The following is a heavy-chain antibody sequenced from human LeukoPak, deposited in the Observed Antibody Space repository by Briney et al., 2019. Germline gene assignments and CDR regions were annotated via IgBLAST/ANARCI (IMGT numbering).Heavy chain of an antibody. CDR3: ARDLGNLNFGGWDPGYFDY. J-gene: IGHJ4*02. D-gene: IGHD6-19*01. Sequence: GGSLRLSCAASGFTFSSYSMNWVRQAPGKGLEWVSSISSGSGYIYYADSVKGRFTISRDNAKNSLYLQMNSLRAEDTAVYYCARDLGNLNFGGWDPGYFDYWGQGTLVTVSS. CDR1: GFTFSSYS. CDR2: ISSGSGYI. V-gene: IGHV3-21*01.